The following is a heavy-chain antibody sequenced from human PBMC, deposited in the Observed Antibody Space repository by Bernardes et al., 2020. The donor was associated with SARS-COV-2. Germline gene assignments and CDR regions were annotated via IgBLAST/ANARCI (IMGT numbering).Heavy chain of an antibody. V-gene: IGHV4-4*07. J-gene: IGHJ4*02. CDR1: GSSISTHY. D-gene: IGHD2-21*01. CDR3: ARGNPDGNSFFEY. CDR2: IYGSGSA. Sequence: SETLSLTCTVSGSSISTHYWSWIRHAAGQGLEWMGRIYGSGSANYNPSLKSRVTMSVDTSKNQCSLNLGSVTAADTAVYYCARGNPDGNSFFEYWGPGPLVTVSS.